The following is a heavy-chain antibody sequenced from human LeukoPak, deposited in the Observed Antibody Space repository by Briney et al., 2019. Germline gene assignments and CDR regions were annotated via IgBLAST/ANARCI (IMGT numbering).Heavy chain of an antibody. CDR3: AKSPWSGYFFWFDP. CDR1: GFTFDDYA. CDR2: ISWNSGSI. D-gene: IGHD3-3*01. J-gene: IGHJ5*02. V-gene: IGHV3-9*01. Sequence: PGRSLRLSCAASGFTFDDYAMHWVRQAPGKGLEWVSGISWNSGSIGYADSVKGRFTISRDNAKNSLYLQMNSLRAEDTALYYCAKSPWSGYFFWFDPWGQGTLVTVSS.